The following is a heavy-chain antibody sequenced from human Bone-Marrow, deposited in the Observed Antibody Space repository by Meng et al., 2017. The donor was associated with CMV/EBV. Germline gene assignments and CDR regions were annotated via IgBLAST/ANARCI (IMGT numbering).Heavy chain of an antibody. CDR1: GGSISSYY. Sequence: SETLSLTCTVSGGSISSYYWSWIRQPPGKGLEWIGYIYYSGCTNYNPSLKSRVTISVDTSKNQFSLKLSSVTAADTAVYYCARDPTVAPPGAFDIWGQGTMVTVSS. D-gene: IGHD4-23*01. CDR3: ARDPTVAPPGAFDI. J-gene: IGHJ3*02. CDR2: IYYSGCT. V-gene: IGHV4-59*01.